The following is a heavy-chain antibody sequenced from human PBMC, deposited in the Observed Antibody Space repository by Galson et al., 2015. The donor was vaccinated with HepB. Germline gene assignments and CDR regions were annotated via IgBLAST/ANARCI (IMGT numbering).Heavy chain of an antibody. Sequence: SLRLSCAASGFTFSNYIFHWVRQAPGKGLEWVALIWYDGTNEYYADSVKGRFTISRDNSNNTLYLQMNNLRAEDTAVYYCARDYSVAGLSVDAFDMWGQGTMVVVSS. CDR2: IWYDGTNE. J-gene: IGHJ3*02. V-gene: IGHV3-33*01. CDR3: ARDYSVAGLSVDAFDM. CDR1: GFTFSNYI. D-gene: IGHD6-19*01.